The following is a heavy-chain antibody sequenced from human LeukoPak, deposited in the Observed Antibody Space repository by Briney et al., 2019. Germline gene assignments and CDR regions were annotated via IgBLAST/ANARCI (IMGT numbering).Heavy chain of an antibody. CDR1: GFTFSSYA. D-gene: IGHD7-27*01. J-gene: IGHJ5*02. CDR2: ISYDGSNK. Sequence: PGGSLRLSCAASGFTFSSYAMHWVRQAPGKGLEWVAVISYDGSNKYYADSVKGRFTISRDNSKNTLYLQMNSLRAEDTAVYYCARVKLGKVRWFDPWGQGTLVTVSS. V-gene: IGHV3-30-3*01. CDR3: ARVKLGKVRWFDP.